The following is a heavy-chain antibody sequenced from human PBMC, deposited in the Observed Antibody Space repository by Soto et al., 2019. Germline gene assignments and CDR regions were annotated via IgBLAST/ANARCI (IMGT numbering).Heavy chain of an antibody. CDR3: AREVYYDFWSGSNYYYGMDV. D-gene: IGHD3-3*01. Sequence: PWETLSLTCTVSGGSISSSSYYWGWIRQPPGKGLEWIGSIYYSGSTYYNPSLKSRVTISVDTSKNQFSLKLSSVTAADTAVYYCAREVYYDFWSGSNYYYGMDVWGQGTTVTV. CDR1: GGSISSSSYY. J-gene: IGHJ6*02. V-gene: IGHV4-39*02. CDR2: IYYSGST.